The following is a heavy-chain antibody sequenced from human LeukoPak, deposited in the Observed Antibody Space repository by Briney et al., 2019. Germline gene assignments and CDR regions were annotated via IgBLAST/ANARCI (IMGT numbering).Heavy chain of an antibody. Sequence: PLATLSLNSALYGGSFSGYYWSWIRQPPGKGLEWIGEINHSGSTNYNPSLKSRVTISVDTSKNQFSLKLSSVTAADTAVYYCARVGGYSYGFVYYYMDVWGKGTTVTVSS. J-gene: IGHJ6*03. D-gene: IGHD5-18*01. CDR3: ARVGGYSYGFVYYYMDV. V-gene: IGHV4-34*01. CDR1: GGSFSGYY. CDR2: INHSGST.